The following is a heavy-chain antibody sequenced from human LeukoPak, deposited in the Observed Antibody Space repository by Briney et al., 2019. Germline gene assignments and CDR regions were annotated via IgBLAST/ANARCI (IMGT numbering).Heavy chain of an antibody. D-gene: IGHD5-18*01. CDR2: IKQDGSEN. CDR3: ARDVDTAMVTLGPHDY. CDR1: GFTFSSYW. J-gene: IGHJ4*02. V-gene: IGHV3-7*01. Sequence: GGSLRLSCAASGFTFSSYWMSWVRQAPGKGLEWVANIKQDGSENYYVDSVKGRFTISRDNSKNTLYLQMNSLRAEDTAVYYCARDVDTAMVTLGPHDYWGQGTLVTVSS.